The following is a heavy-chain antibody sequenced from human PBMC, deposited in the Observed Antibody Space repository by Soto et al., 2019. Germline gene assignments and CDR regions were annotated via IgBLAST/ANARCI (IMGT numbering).Heavy chain of an antibody. CDR3: ARDAKPTIAVDRLAWFDP. D-gene: IGHD6-19*01. V-gene: IGHV3-33*01. CDR2: IWYDGSNK. J-gene: IGHJ5*02. CDR1: GFTFSSYG. Sequence: PGGSLRLSCAASGFTFSSYGMHWVRQAPCKGLEWVAVIWYDGSNKYYADSVKGRFTISRDNSKNTLYLQMNSLRAEDTAVYYCARDAKPTIAVDRLAWFDPWGQGTLVTVSS.